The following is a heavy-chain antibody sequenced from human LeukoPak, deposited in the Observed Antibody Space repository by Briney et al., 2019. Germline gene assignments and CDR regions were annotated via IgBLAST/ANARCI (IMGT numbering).Heavy chain of an antibody. J-gene: IGHJ5*02. Sequence: SVKVSCKASGGTFSSYAISWVRQAPGQVLEWMGGIIPIFGTANYAQKFQGRVTITTDESTSTAYMELSSLRSEDTAVYYCARDRYNWNPDEGWFDPWGQGTLVTVSS. CDR1: GGTFSSYA. CDR2: IIPIFGTA. V-gene: IGHV1-69*05. CDR3: ARDRYNWNPDEGWFDP. D-gene: IGHD1-20*01.